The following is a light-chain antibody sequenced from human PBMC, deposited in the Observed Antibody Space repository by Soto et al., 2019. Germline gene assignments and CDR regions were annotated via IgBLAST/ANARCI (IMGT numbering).Light chain of an antibody. CDR2: GAS. Sequence: EIVLTQSPGTLSLSPGERATLSCRASQSVSSNLAWYQQKPGQAPRLLIYGASTRATGIPARFSGSGSGTEFTLTISSLQSEDLAVYYCQQYNNWPKTVGQGTKVDIK. V-gene: IGKV3-15*01. CDR1: QSVSSN. J-gene: IGKJ1*01. CDR3: QQYNNWPKT.